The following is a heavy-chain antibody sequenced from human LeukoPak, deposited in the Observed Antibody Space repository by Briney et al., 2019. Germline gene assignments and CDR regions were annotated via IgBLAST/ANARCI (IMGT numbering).Heavy chain of an antibody. CDR3: ARENLRVTTNKNWFDS. V-gene: IGHV1-46*01. Sequence: GASVTVSFKASGYTFTSYFMHWVRQAPGQGLEWMGIINPSSGSISYAQKFQGRITVTRDTSTSTVYMELSSLRSEDTAVYYCARENLRVTTNKNWFDSWGLGTLVTVSS. CDR2: INPSSGSI. D-gene: IGHD4-17*01. J-gene: IGHJ5*01. CDR1: GYTFTSYF.